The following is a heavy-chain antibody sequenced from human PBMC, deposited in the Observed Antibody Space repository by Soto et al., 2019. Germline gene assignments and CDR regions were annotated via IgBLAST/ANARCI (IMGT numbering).Heavy chain of an antibody. J-gene: IGHJ4*02. V-gene: IGHV1-3*05. Sequence: QVQLVQSGAEEKKPGASVKVSCKASGYTFTSYAMHWVRQAPGQRLEWMGWINAGNGNTKYSQKFQGRVTITRDTSASTAYMELSSLRSEDTAVYYCARSIVVVTARDYWGQGTLGTVSS. D-gene: IGHD2-21*02. CDR1: GYTFTSYA. CDR2: INAGNGNT. CDR3: ARSIVVVTARDY.